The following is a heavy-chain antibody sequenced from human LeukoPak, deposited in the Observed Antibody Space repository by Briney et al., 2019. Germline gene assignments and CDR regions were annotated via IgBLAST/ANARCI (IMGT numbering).Heavy chain of an antibody. CDR1: GFTFSSYS. V-gene: IGHV3-21*01. D-gene: IGHD6-19*01. Sequence: PGGSLRLSCAASGFTFSSYSMNWVRHAPGKGLEWVSSISSSSSYLSYADSVKGRFTISRDNAKNTLYLQMNSLRAEDTAVYYCATLISGWSLYWGQGTLVTVSS. J-gene: IGHJ4*02. CDR2: ISSSSSYL. CDR3: ATLISGWSLY.